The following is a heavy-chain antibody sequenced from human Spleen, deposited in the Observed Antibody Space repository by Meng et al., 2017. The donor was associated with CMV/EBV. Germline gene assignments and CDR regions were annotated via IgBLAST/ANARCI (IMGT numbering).Heavy chain of an antibody. J-gene: IGHJ3*02. V-gene: IGHV1-24*01. CDR1: GYTFTSYY. D-gene: IGHD7-27*01. CDR3: ASLELGINAFDI. Sequence: ASVKVSCKASGYTFTSYYIHWVRQAPGQGLEWMGGFDPQSAKTVYAQKFQGRLTMTEDTSTDTAYMELRSLRSEDTAVYYCASLELGINAFDIWGQGAMVTVSS. CDR2: FDPQSAKT.